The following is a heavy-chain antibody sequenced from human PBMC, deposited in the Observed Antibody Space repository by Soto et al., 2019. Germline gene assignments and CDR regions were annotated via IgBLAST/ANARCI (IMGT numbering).Heavy chain of an antibody. CDR3: AKRRGAGGHFDY. V-gene: IGHV3-9*01. J-gene: IGHJ4*02. Sequence: SLRLSCAASGFTFDNYAMHWVRQAPGKGLEWVSGISWNSNTIAYADSVKGRFTISRDNAKNSLYLQMNSLRAEDTAFYYCAKRRGAGGHFDYWGQGALVTVSS. CDR2: ISWNSNTI. CDR1: GFTFDNYA. D-gene: IGHD2-15*01.